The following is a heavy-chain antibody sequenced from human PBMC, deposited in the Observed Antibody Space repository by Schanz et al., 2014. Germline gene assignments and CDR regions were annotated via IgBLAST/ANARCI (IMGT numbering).Heavy chain of an antibody. V-gene: IGHV3-7*01. J-gene: IGHJ6*02. CDR3: AKGSMAARPLLPTDYYFYGTDI. Sequence: DVQLVESGGGLVQSGGSLRLSCAASGFNFGDYYMTWVRQAPGKGLESVAKINPDGSGKYYVVSVEGRFTISRDNAKKSLDLHMNSLRAEDTAVYYCAKGSMAARPLLPTDYYFYGTDIWGQGTTVTVSS. CDR1: GFNFGDYY. CDR2: INPDGSGK. D-gene: IGHD6-6*01.